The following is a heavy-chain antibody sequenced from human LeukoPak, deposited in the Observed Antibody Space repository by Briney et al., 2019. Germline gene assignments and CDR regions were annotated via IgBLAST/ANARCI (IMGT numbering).Heavy chain of an antibody. D-gene: IGHD6-19*01. V-gene: IGHV2-70*04. J-gene: IGHJ4*02. Sequence: SGPALVKPIQTLTLTCTCSGFSLTTIGMRVSWIRQPPGKALEWLARIDWDNDKIYSTSLKSRLTISKDTSKNQVVLRMTNMDAVDTATYYCARIPPYSSGWYFFDYWGQGILVTVSS. CDR1: GFSLTTIGMR. CDR2: IDWDNDK. CDR3: ARIPPYSSGWYFFDY.